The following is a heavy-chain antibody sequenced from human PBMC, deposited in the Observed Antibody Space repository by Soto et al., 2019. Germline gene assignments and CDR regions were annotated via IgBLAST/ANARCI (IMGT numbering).Heavy chain of an antibody. CDR3: ARARGDIVVVPAAIRYYYYGMDV. J-gene: IGHJ6*02. Sequence: QEQLVQSGAEVKKPGSSVKVSCKASGGTFSSYAISWVRQAPGQGLEWMGGIIPIFGTANYAQKFQGRVTITADESTSTAYMELSSLRSEDTAVYYCARARGDIVVVPAAIRYYYYGMDVWGQGTTVTVSS. V-gene: IGHV1-69*01. CDR1: GGTFSSYA. D-gene: IGHD2-2*01. CDR2: IIPIFGTA.